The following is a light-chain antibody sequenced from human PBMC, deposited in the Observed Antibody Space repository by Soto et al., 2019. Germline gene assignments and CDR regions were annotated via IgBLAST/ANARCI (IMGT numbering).Light chain of an antibody. Sequence: QSVLTQSSSASASLGSSVKLTCTLSSGHSSYIISWHQQQQGKDPRYLMKLEGSGSYHKGSGVPDRCSGSSSGAYRYLTRAILQFEDEADYYCETWDSNNHTVFGGGTQLTVL. V-gene: IGLV4-60*02. CDR2: LEGSGSY. CDR3: ETWDSNNHTV. CDR1: SGHSSYI. J-gene: IGLJ3*02.